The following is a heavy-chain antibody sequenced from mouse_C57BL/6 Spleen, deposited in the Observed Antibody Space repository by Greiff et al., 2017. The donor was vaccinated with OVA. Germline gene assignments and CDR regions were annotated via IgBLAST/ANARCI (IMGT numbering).Heavy chain of an antibody. CDR3: ARVYYDAMDY. V-gene: IGHV1-52*01. Sequence: VQLQQPGAELVRPGSSVKLSCKASGYTFTSYWMHWVKQRPIQGLEWIGNIDPSDSETPSNQKFKDKATLTVDKSSSTAYMQLSSLTSEDSAVYYCARVYYDAMDYWGQGTSVTVSS. CDR1: GYTFTSYW. J-gene: IGHJ4*01. CDR2: IDPSDSET.